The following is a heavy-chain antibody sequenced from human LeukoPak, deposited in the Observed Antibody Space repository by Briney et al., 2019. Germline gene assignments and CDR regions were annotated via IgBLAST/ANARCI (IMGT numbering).Heavy chain of an antibody. CDR2: ISSSGSTI. D-gene: IGHD3-3*01. CDR3: ARRSRFLEWLLSYYFDY. CDR1: GFTFSDYY. J-gene: IGHJ4*02. V-gene: IGHV3-11*01. Sequence: GGSLRLSCAASGFTFSDYYMSWIRQAPGKELEWVSYISSSGSTIYYADSVKGRFTISRDNAKNSLYLQMNSLRAEDTAVYYCARRSRFLEWLLSYYFDYWGQGTLVTVSS.